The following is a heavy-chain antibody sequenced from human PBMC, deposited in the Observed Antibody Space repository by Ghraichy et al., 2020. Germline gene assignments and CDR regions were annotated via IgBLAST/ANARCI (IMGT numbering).Heavy chain of an antibody. CDR3: AKGLPGIAAAGTRKYFQH. Sequence: GGSLRLSCAASGFTFDDYAMHWVRQAPGKGLEWVSGISWNSGSIGYADSVKGRFTISRDNAKNSLYLQMNSLRAEDTALYYCAKGLPGIAAAGTRKYFQHWGQGTLVTVSS. V-gene: IGHV3-9*01. J-gene: IGHJ1*01. D-gene: IGHD6-13*01. CDR2: ISWNSGSI. CDR1: GFTFDDYA.